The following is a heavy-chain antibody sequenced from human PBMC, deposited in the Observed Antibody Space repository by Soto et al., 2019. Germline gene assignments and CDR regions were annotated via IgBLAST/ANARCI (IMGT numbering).Heavy chain of an antibody. D-gene: IGHD6-13*01. J-gene: IGHJ6*02. Sequence: VGSLRLSCAASGFTFSGSSMHWVRQASGKGLEWVGRIRGKTDTYATAYAAPVRGRFTISRDDSKNTAYLQMNSLKTEDTAVYFCTKRIGAYAMDVWGQGTTVTVSS. CDR3: TKRIGAYAMDV. CDR2: IRGKTDTYAT. V-gene: IGHV3-73*01. CDR1: GFTFSGSS.